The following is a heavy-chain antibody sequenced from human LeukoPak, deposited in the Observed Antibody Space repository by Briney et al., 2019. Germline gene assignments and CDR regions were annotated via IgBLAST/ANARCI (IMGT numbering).Heavy chain of an antibody. Sequence: ASVKVSCKASGYTLSNYYMHWVRQAPGQGLEWMGWISAYNGNTNYAQKLQGRVTMTTDTSTSTAYMELRSLRSDDTAVYYCAKGGGYSYNIMGNWFDPWGQGTLVTVSS. CDR2: ISAYNGNT. J-gene: IGHJ5*02. CDR3: AKGGGYSYNIMGNWFDP. V-gene: IGHV1-18*04. CDR1: GYTLSNYY. D-gene: IGHD5-18*01.